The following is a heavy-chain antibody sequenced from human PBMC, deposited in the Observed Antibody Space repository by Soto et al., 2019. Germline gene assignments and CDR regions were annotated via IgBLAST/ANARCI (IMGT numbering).Heavy chain of an antibody. Sequence: ASVKVSCKASGYTFTSYGISWARQAPGQGLEWMGWISAYNGNTNYAQKLQGRVTMTTDTSTSTAYMELRSLRSDDTAVYYCARDTRAAGRRWFDPWGQGTLVTVSS. V-gene: IGHV1-18*01. D-gene: IGHD6-13*01. CDR3: ARDTRAAGRRWFDP. CDR1: GYTFTSYG. CDR2: ISAYNGNT. J-gene: IGHJ5*02.